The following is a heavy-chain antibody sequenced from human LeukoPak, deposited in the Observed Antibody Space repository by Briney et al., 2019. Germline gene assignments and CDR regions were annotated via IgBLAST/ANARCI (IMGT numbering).Heavy chain of an antibody. Sequence: GGSLRLSCAASGLTFSRYGMHWVRQAPGKGLEWVAYIRYDGSYKHYADSVKGRFTISRDNSKNTLYLQMNSLRGEDTAVYYCARSVVPAADDAFDIWGQGTMVTVSS. CDR1: GLTFSRYG. V-gene: IGHV3-30*02. D-gene: IGHD2-2*01. J-gene: IGHJ3*02. CDR2: IRYDGSYK. CDR3: ARSVVPAADDAFDI.